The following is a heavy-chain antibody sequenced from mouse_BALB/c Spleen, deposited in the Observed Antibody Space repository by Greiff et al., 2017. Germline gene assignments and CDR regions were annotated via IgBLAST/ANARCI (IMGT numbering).Heavy chain of an antibody. CDR3: TRGITYDGAWFAY. J-gene: IGHJ3*01. Sequence: EVQLQQSGTVLARPGASVKMSCKASGYTFTSYWMHWVKQRPGQGLEWIGAIYPGNSDTSYNQKFKGKAKLTAVTSTSTAYMELSSLTNEDSAVYYCTRGITYDGAWFAYWGQGTLVTVSA. V-gene: IGHV1-5*01. CDR1: GYTFTSYW. CDR2: IYPGNSDT. D-gene: IGHD1-2*01.